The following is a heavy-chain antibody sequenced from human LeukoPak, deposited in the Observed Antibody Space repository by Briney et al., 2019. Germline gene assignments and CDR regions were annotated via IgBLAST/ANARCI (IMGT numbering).Heavy chain of an antibody. Sequence: SETLSLTCTVSSGSISTSNYYWGWVRQPPGKGLEWIGSIYYSGSTNYNPSLKSRVTISVDTSKNQFSLKLSSVTAADTAVYYCATRRWLVPWVYWGQGTLVTVSS. D-gene: IGHD6-19*01. CDR2: IYYSGST. J-gene: IGHJ4*02. CDR1: SGSISTSNYY. V-gene: IGHV4-39*07. CDR3: ATRRWLVPWVY.